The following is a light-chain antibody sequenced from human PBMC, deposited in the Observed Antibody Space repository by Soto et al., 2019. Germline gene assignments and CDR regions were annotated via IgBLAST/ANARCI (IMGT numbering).Light chain of an antibody. CDR2: GAS. CDR3: QQYDTSPPMYT. J-gene: IGKJ2*01. CDR1: QSVISSY. Sequence: VLTQSPGTLSLSPWEIATLSCRAIQSVISSYLAWYQQKPGQAPRLLIYGASSRATGIPDRFSGSGSGTDFTLTISRLEPDDVAVYYCQQYDTSPPMYTFGQGTKVDIK. V-gene: IGKV3-20*01.